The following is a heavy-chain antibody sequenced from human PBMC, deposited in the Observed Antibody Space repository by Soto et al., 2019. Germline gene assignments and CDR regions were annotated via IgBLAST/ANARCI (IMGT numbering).Heavy chain of an antibody. D-gene: IGHD3-10*01. CDR2: IDTRGGST. Sequence: QAQLVQSGAEVKKPGASANISCKASGYTFTRYNIHWVRQAPGQGLEWMGIIDTRGGSTDYTQRFQGRVSMTRDTATGAVYMEVSSLGSEYTAVYYCARDLPRDLVRGSFDIWGQGTMVTVSS. CDR1: GYTFTRYN. CDR3: ARDLPRDLVRGSFDI. V-gene: IGHV1-46*01. J-gene: IGHJ3*02.